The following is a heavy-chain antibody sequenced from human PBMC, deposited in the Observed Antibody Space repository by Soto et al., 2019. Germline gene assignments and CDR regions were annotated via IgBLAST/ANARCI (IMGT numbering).Heavy chain of an antibody. CDR2: IYAGGNT. CDR3: ARVTTFYDILTSSYALNYFDY. V-gene: IGHV3-53*01. CDR1: GFSVTSNY. D-gene: IGHD3-9*01. J-gene: IGHJ4*02. Sequence: AASGFSVTSNYMTWVRQAPGKGLECVSVIYAGGNTYYPDSVKGRFTISSDNSKNTLFLQMNNLRAEDTAVYYCARVTTFYDILTSSYALNYFDYWGQGTRVTVSS.